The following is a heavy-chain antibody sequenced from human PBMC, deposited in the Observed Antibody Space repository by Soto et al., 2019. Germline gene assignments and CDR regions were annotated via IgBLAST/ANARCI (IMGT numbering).Heavy chain of an antibody. Sequence: HPGGSLRLSCAASGFTFSSYAMSWVRQAPGKGLEWVSAISGSGGSTYYADSVKGRFTISRDNSKNTLYLQMNSLRAEDTAVYYCAKDQYCSGGSCYSFVQYFDYWGQGTLVTVSS. J-gene: IGHJ4*02. CDR3: AKDQYCSGGSCYSFVQYFDY. CDR2: ISGSGGST. V-gene: IGHV3-23*01. CDR1: GFTFSSYA. D-gene: IGHD2-15*01.